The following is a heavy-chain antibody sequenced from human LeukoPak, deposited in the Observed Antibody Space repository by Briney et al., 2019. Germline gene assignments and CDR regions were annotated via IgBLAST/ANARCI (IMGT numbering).Heavy chain of an antibody. CDR3: ATEDSSDYYSFDY. CDR2: ISESGGYT. Sequence: VGSLRLSCAGSGFTFSSYAMSWVRQAPGKGLEWVSAISESGGYTKYADPVKGRFTISRDNSKNTLYLQMNSLKAEDTAAYYCATEDSSDYYSFDYWGQGTLVTVSS. CDR1: GFTFSSYA. J-gene: IGHJ4*02. D-gene: IGHD3-22*01. V-gene: IGHV3-23*01.